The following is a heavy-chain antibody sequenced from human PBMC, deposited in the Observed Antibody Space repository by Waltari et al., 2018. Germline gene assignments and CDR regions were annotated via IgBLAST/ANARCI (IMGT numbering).Heavy chain of an antibody. CDR2: IYYSGST. CDR3: ARDRVQLWLRGNYYYGMDV. J-gene: IGHJ6*02. D-gene: IGHD5-18*01. V-gene: IGHV4-30-4*08. Sequence: QVQLQESGPGLVKPSQTLSLTCTVSGGSISSGDYYWSWIRQPPGKGLEWIGYIYYSGSTYYNPSLKSRVTISVDTSKNQFSLKLSSVTAADTAVYYCARDRVQLWLRGNYYYGMDVWGQGTTVTVSS. CDR1: GGSISSGDYY.